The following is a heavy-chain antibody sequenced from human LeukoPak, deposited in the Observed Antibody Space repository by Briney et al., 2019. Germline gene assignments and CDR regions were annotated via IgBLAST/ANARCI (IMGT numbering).Heavy chain of an antibody. D-gene: IGHD3-9*01. CDR2: ISYDGSNK. V-gene: IGHV3-30*03. Sequence: PGGSLRLSCAASGFTFSSYGMHWVRQAPGKGLEWVAVISYDGSNKYYADSVKGRFTISRDNAKNSLYLQMNSLRAEDTAVYYCARVYSSKAQFPPQYFDWVRLGWDYYYGMDVWGQGTTVTVSS. J-gene: IGHJ6*02. CDR1: GFTFSSYG. CDR3: ARVYSSKAQFPPQYFDWVRLGWDYYYGMDV.